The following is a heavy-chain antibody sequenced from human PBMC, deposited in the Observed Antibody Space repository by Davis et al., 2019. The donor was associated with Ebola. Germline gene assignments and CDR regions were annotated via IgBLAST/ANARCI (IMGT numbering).Heavy chain of an antibody. V-gene: IGHV3-23*01. CDR2: IGGRDVTT. D-gene: IGHD3-16*01. Sequence: LSLTCAASGFRFSDYAMSWVRQAPGKGLEWVSTIGGRDVTTYYADSVKGRFTISRDNSKNTLYLKMDSLRVADTAKYYCTVGARGYWGQGILVTVSS. J-gene: IGHJ4*02. CDR1: GFRFSDYA. CDR3: TVGARGY.